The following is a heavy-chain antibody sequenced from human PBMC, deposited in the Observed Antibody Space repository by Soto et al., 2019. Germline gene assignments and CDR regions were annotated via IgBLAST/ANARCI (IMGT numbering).Heavy chain of an antibody. Sequence: QVQLVQSGAEVKKPGASVKVSCKASGYSFISHGITWVRQAPGQGLEWMGWISAYNGNTKYAQKGQGRVTMTTDTSTSTDDVELRSLRSDDTAVEYCARDEPIVGGIGVDYWGQGTLVTVSS. CDR3: ARDEPIVGGIGVDY. CDR1: GYSFISHG. D-gene: IGHD1-26*01. V-gene: IGHV1-18*01. J-gene: IGHJ4*02. CDR2: ISAYNGNT.